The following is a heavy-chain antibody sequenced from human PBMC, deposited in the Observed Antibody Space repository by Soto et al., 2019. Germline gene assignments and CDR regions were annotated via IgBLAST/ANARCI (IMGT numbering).Heavy chain of an antibody. CDR1: GFSLSTSGVG. D-gene: IGHD5-18*01. Sequence: TMVNPTQTLTLPCTFSGFSLSTSGVGVGWIRQPPGKALEWLALMYWDDDKRYSPSLKSRLTITKDTSKNQVVLTMTNMDPVDTSLYYFAHHSYFLVYWCQRTFVSGFS. CDR3: AHHSYFLVY. J-gene: IGHJ4*02. CDR2: MYWDDDK. V-gene: IGHV2-5*02.